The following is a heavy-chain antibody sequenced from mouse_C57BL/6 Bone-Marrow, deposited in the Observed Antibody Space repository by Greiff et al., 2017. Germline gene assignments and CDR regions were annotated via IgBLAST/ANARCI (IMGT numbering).Heavy chain of an antibody. Sequence: DVMLVESGGGLVQPGGSLKLSCAASGFTFSDYYMYWVRQTPEKRLEWVAYISNGGGSTYYPDTVKGRFTISRDNAKNTLYLQMSRLKSEDTAMYYCAGLDYYGSSYVGAMDYWGQGTSVTVSS. V-gene: IGHV5-12*01. CDR1: GFTFSDYY. CDR3: AGLDYYGSSYVGAMDY. CDR2: ISNGGGST. D-gene: IGHD1-1*01. J-gene: IGHJ4*01.